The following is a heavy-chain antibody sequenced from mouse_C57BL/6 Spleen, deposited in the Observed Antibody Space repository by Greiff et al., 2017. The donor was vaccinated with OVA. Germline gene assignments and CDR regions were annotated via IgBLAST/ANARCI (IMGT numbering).Heavy chain of an antibody. V-gene: IGHV5-16*01. D-gene: IGHD3-2*02. Sequence: VQLKESEGGLVQPGSSMKLSCTASGFTFSDYYMAWVRQVPEKGLEWVANINYDGSSTYYLDSLKSRFIISRDNAKNILYLQMSSLKSEDTATYYCARGGAQATGYFDYWGQGTTLTVSS. CDR1: GFTFSDYY. CDR2: INYDGSST. J-gene: IGHJ2*01. CDR3: ARGGAQATGYFDY.